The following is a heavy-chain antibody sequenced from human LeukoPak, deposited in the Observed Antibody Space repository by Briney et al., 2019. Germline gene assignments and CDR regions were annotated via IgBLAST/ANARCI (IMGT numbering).Heavy chain of an antibody. Sequence: GWSLRLSCAASGFPFSSYGMNWVRQAPGKGREWVAYINSGGRNTYYADSVKGRFTISRDNTKISLYLQMNSVSAEDTAAYYRPSDGTGAADFDYWGQGMLVTVSS. D-gene: IGHD1-1*01. CDR2: INSGGRNT. V-gene: IGHV3-48*04. CDR3: PSDGTGAADFDY. CDR1: GFPFSSYG. J-gene: IGHJ4*02.